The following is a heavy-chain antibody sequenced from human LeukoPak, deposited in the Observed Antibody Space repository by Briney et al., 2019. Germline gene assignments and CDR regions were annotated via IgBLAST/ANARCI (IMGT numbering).Heavy chain of an antibody. J-gene: IGHJ4*02. Sequence: PGGSLRLSCAASGFTFDNYAMSWVRQAPGKGLEWVSYISGGGAKRHYSDSVKGRFTISRDNSKNTLYLQMNSLRAEDTAVYYCAKPTHDYGDYGAPPYYFDYWGQGTLVTVSS. CDR1: GFTFDNYA. CDR2: ISGGGAKR. V-gene: IGHV3-23*01. D-gene: IGHD4-17*01. CDR3: AKPTHDYGDYGAPPYYFDY.